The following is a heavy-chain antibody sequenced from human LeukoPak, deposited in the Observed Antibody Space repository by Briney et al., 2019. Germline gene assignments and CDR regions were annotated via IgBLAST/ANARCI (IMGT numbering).Heavy chain of an antibody. CDR3: SRAVQLLRRIGRRRDGAFDI. V-gene: IGHV4-34*01. J-gene: IGHJ3*02. CDR1: GGSFSGYY. D-gene: IGHD2-15*01. CDR2: INHSGST. Sequence: PSETLSLTCAVYGGSFSGYYWSWIPQPPGKGLERIGAINHSGSTNYNPSLKSRVTISVDTSKNQFSLKLSSVTAADRAVCCFSRAVQLLRRIGRRRDGAFDIWGQGTMVTVSS.